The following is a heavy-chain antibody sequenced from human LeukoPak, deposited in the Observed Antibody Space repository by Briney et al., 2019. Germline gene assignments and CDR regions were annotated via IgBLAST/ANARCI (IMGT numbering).Heavy chain of an antibody. V-gene: IGHV1-2*02. J-gene: IGHJ4*02. CDR1: GGTFSSYT. Sequence: ASVKVSCKASGGTFSSYTISWVRQAPGQGLEWMGWIYPNSGATKYAQKFQGRVTMTRDTSISTAYMELSRLRSDDTAVYYCGTLLSNGPFDYWGQGTLVTVSS. CDR2: IYPNSGAT. CDR3: GTLLSNGPFDY.